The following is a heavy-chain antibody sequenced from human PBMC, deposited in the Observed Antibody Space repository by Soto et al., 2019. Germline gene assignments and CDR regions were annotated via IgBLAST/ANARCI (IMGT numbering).Heavy chain of an antibody. V-gene: IGHV1-18*01. CDR2: ISAYNGNT. Sequence: GASVKVSCKASGYTFTSYGISWVRQAPGQGLEWMGWISAYNGNTNYAQKLQGRVTMTTDTSTSTAYMELRSLRSDDTAVYYCARWGPEQQLDYFYYFDYWGQGTLVTVSS. J-gene: IGHJ4*02. D-gene: IGHD6-13*01. CDR1: GYTFTSYG. CDR3: ARWGPEQQLDYFYYFDY.